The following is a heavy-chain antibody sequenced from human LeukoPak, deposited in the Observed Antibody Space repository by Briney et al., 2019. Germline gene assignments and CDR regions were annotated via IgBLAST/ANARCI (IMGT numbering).Heavy chain of an antibody. CDR3: ARESRITMIVFDY. V-gene: IGHV1-2*02. CDR2: INPNGGGT. CDR1: GYTFTGYY. Sequence: GASVKVSCEASGYTFTGYYMHWVRQAPGQGLEWMGWINPNGGGTNYAQKFQGRVTMTRDTSISTAYMELSRLRSDDTAVYYCARESRITMIVFDYWGQGTLVTVSS. J-gene: IGHJ4*02. D-gene: IGHD3-22*01.